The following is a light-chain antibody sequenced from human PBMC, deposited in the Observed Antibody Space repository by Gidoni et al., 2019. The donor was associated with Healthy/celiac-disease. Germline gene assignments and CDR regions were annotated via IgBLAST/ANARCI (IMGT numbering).Light chain of an antibody. V-gene: IGLV2-14*01. Sequence: QSALTQPASVSGSPGQSITISCTGTSSDVGGYNYVSWYQQHPGKAPKLMLYDVSNRPSGVSNRFSGSKSGNTASLTISGLQAEDEADYYCSSYTSSSNYVFGTGTKV. J-gene: IGLJ1*01. CDR1: SSDVGGYNY. CDR3: SSYTSSSNYV. CDR2: DVS.